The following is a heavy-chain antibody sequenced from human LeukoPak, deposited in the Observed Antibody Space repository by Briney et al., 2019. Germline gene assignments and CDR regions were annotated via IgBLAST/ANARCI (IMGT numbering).Heavy chain of an antibody. V-gene: IGHV4-4*07. Sequence: SETLSLTCTVSGGSISSYYWSWIRQPAGKGLEWIGRIYSSGSTNYNPSLKSRVTMSVDTSKNQFSLKLSSVTAADTAVYYCARGCTNPRGPHAFDIWGQGTMVTVSS. J-gene: IGHJ3*02. CDR1: GGSISSYY. CDR3: ARGCTNPRGPHAFDI. D-gene: IGHD2-8*01. CDR2: IYSSGST.